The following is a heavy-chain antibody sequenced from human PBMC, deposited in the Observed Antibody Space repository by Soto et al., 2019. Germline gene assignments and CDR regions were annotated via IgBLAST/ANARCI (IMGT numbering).Heavy chain of an antibody. CDR1: GFTFSSYG. Sequence: QVQLVESGGGVVQPGRSLRLSCAASGFTFSSYGMHWVRQAPGKGLEWVAVISHDGSNKYFADSVKGRFTISRDNSQNTLYLQMNSLRAEDTAVDYCAKLLLAVAGYLHGMDVWGQGTTVTVSS. V-gene: IGHV3-30*18. D-gene: IGHD6-19*01. CDR3: AKLLLAVAGYLHGMDV. J-gene: IGHJ6*02. CDR2: ISHDGSNK.